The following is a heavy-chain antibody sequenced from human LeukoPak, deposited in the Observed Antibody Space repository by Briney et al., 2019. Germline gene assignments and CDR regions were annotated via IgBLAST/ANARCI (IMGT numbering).Heavy chain of an antibody. J-gene: IGHJ4*02. CDR3: AREGRGSGYDLRRDFDY. CDR1: GGSISSYY. CDR2: IHYSGST. V-gene: IGHV4-59*12. Sequence: PSETLSLTCTVSGGSISSYYWSWIRQPPGKGLEWIGYIHYSGSTNYNPSLKSRVTISVDTSKNQFSLKLNSVTAADTAVYYCAREGRGSGYDLRRDFDYWGQGTLVTVSS. D-gene: IGHD5-12*01.